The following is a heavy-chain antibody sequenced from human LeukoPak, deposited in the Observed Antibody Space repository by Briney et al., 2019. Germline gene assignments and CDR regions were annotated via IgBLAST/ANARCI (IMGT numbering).Heavy chain of an antibody. CDR2: ISYDGSNK. J-gene: IGHJ4*02. Sequence: PGRSLRLSCAASGFTFTSYGMHCVRQAPGKGLEWVAVISYDGSNKYYADSVKGRFTISRDTSKNTLYLQMNSLRVEDTAVYYCAKASALDNSGFLGDWGQGTLVTVFS. V-gene: IGHV3-30*18. CDR1: GFTFTSYG. CDR3: AKASALDNSGFLGD. D-gene: IGHD6-19*01.